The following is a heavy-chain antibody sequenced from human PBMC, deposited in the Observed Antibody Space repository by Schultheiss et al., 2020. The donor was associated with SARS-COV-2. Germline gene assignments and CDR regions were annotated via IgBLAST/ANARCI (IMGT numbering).Heavy chain of an antibody. CDR1: GFTFSSYA. J-gene: IGHJ6*02. V-gene: IGHV3-64D*06. D-gene: IGHD4-17*01. CDR3: VKGSAVTTLYYYYGMDV. Sequence: GGSLRLSCAASGFTFSSYAMHWVRQAPGKGLEYVSAISSNGGSTYYADSVKGRFTISRDNSKNTLYLQMSSLRAEDTAVYYCVKGSAVTTLYYYYGMDVWGQGTTVTVSS. CDR2: ISSNGGST.